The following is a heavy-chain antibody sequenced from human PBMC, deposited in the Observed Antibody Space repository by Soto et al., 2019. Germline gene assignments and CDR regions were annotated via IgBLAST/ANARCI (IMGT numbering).Heavy chain of an antibody. CDR3: ERHENDFWSGYYTD. CDR2: IYYSGST. V-gene: IGHV4-59*08. J-gene: IGHJ4*02. CDR1: GGSISSYY. Sequence: SETLSLTCTVSGGSISSYYWSWLRQPPGKGLEWIGYIYYSGSTNYNPSLKSRVTISVDTSKNQFSLKLSSVTAADTAVYYCERHENDFWSGYYTDWGQGTLVTVSS. D-gene: IGHD3-3*01.